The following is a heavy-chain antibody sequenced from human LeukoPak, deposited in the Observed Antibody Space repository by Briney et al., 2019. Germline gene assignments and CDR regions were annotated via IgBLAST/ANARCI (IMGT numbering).Heavy chain of an antibody. CDR2: ISGSGGST. V-gene: IGHV3-23*01. J-gene: IGHJ4*02. D-gene: IGHD2-21*02. CDR3: AKDEAVVTVGIYFDY. Sequence: PGGSLRLSCAASGFTFSSYAMSWVRQAPGKGLEWVSAISGSGGSTYYADSVKGRFTISRDNSKNTLYLQMNSLRAEDTAVYYCAKDEAVVTVGIYFDYWGQGTLVTVSS. CDR1: GFTFSSYA.